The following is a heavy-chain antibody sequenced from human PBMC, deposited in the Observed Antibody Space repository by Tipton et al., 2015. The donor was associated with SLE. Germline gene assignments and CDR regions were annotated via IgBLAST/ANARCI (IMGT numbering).Heavy chain of an antibody. V-gene: IGHV4-61*09. Sequence: TLSLTCTVSGGSISSGSYYWSWIRQPAGKGLEWIGYIYTSGSTNYNPSLKSRVTISVDTSKNQFSLKLSSVTAADTAVYYCATAGNEFGSSSGFDYWGQGTLVTVSS. D-gene: IGHD6-6*01. J-gene: IGHJ4*02. CDR2: IYTSGST. CDR3: ATAGNEFGSSSGFDY. CDR1: GGSISSGSYY.